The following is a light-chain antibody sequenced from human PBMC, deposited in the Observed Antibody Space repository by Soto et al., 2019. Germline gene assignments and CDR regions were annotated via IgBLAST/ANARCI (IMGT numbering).Light chain of an antibody. CDR3: QQYNTRPPVT. V-gene: IGKV3-15*01. Sequence: EIVMTQSPATLSVSSGERATLSCRASQSVSTNLAWYQQKPGQAPRLLIYGASTRATGIPARFSGSGSGTEFTLTISCLHSEDFAVYYCQQYNTRPPVTFGQGTKVEIK. J-gene: IGKJ1*01. CDR2: GAS. CDR1: QSVSTN.